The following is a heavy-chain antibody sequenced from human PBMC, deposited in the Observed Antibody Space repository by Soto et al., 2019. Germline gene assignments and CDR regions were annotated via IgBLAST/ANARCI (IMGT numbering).Heavy chain of an antibody. CDR3: AKKGQPPYHHYGMDV. CDR1: GYTFSRYG. Sequence: QGQLVQSGPEVKKPGASVKVSCKTSGYTFSRYGISWVRQAPGQGLEWMGWISGYNGDTNYAQKVQGRVTMTIDTSTYTAYKELRSLTSDDTAIYYCAKKGQPPYHHYGMDVWGQGATVTVSS. V-gene: IGHV1-18*01. J-gene: IGHJ6*02. CDR2: ISGYNGDT.